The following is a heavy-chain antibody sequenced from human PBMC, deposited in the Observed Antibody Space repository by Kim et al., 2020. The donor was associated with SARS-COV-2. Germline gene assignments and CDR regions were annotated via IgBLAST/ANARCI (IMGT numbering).Heavy chain of an antibody. J-gene: IGHJ4*01. CDR2: VNPDGGTA. CDR3: ARVAPGVVTVFDS. V-gene: IGHV3-74*01. Sequence: GGSLRLSCAASGFTFSTYWMHWVRQAPGKGLVWVSRVNPDGGTATYADSVKGRFTISRDNAKNTVYLQMNSLRAEDTAVYYCARVAPGVVTVFDSWGQG. D-gene: IGHD2-21*02. CDR1: GFTFSTYW.